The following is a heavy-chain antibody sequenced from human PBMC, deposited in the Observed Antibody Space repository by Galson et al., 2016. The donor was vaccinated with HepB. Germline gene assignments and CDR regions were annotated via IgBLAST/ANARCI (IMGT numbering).Heavy chain of an antibody. Sequence: SLRLSCAASGFTFDDYAMHWVRQAPGKGLEWVAVIWYDGSEKYYADSVKGRFTISRDNSKNTLYLQINSLRAEDTAVYYCAKERGDCSGGTCRYHDAFDIWGQGTMVTVSS. J-gene: IGHJ3*02. D-gene: IGHD2-15*01. CDR1: GFTFDDYA. CDR3: AKERGDCSGGTCRYHDAFDI. V-gene: IGHV3-30*18. CDR2: IWYDGSEK.